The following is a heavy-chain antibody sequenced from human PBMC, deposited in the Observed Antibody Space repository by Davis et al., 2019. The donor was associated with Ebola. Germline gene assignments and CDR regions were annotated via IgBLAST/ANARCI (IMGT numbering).Heavy chain of an antibody. CDR2: INPTGGST. J-gene: IGHJ4*02. D-gene: IGHD2-21*02. Sequence: ASVKVSCKASGYTLTDYYMHWVRQAPGQGPEWMGIINPTGGSTRYVQKFQGRVTMTRDTSTSTIYMELSSLRSEDTAFYYCARRAGVVTDYFDYWGQGTLVTVSS. V-gene: IGHV1-46*01. CDR3: ARRAGVVTDYFDY. CDR1: GYTLTDYY.